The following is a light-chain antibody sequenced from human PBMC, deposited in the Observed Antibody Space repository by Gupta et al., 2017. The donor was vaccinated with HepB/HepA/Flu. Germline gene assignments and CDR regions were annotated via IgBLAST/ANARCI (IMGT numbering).Light chain of an antibody. J-gene: IGKJ2*01. CDR3: QQRNSSPLT. CDR2: AAS. V-gene: IGKV1-9*01. Sequence: DIQLTQSPSFLSASVGDRVTITCRASQGISSYLAWYQQKPGKAPKLLIYAASTLQSGVPSRFSGSRYGTEFTLTIISRQPEDVALYYCQQRNSSPLTFGQGTKVDIK. CDR1: QGISSY.